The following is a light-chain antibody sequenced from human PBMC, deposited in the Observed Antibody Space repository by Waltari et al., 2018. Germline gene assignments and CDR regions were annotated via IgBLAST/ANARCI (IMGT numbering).Light chain of an antibody. CDR2: EGS. Sequence: QSALTQPASMSGSPGQSITISCTSTTTDFVSWYQHLLGKAPRLLIYEGSKRPSGLSGRFSGSQSGNTASLTISGLEFDDQATYYCCSSSGGGTWVFGGGTELAVL. V-gene: IGLV2-23*01. CDR1: TTDF. CDR3: CSSSGGGTWV. J-gene: IGLJ3*02.